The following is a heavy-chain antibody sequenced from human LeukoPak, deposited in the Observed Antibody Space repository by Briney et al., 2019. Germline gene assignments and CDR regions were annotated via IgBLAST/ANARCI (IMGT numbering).Heavy chain of an antibody. Sequence: SVKVSCKASGGTFSSSTISWVRQAPGQGPEWMGRIIPVLGIANYAQKFQGRVTINADKSTGTAYMELSSLRSEDTAVYYCARYDGYSSSYFDFWGQGTLVTVSS. CDR2: IIPVLGIA. CDR3: ARYDGYSSSYFDF. J-gene: IGHJ4*02. CDR1: GGTFSSST. V-gene: IGHV1-69*02. D-gene: IGHD6-13*01.